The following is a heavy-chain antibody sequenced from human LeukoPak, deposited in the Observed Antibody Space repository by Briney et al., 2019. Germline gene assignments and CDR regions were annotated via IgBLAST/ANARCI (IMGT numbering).Heavy chain of an antibody. CDR1: GFTFSSYA. CDR3: ARAYRYYYHMDV. J-gene: IGHJ6*03. CDR2: ISYDGSNK. Sequence: GGSLRLSCAASGFTFSSYAMHWVRQAPGKGLEWVAVISYDGSNKYYADSVKGRFTISRDNSKNTLYLQMNSLRAEDTAVYYCARAYRYYYHMDVWGKGTTVTVSS. V-gene: IGHV3-30*01.